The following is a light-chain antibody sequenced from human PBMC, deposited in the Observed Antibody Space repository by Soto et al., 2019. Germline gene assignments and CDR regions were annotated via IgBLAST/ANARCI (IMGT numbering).Light chain of an antibody. CDR1: PSVLYSSNNKNY. CDR2: WAS. V-gene: IGKV4-1*01. CDR3: QQYYTTPLA. J-gene: IGKJ4*01. Sequence: DIVMTQSPDSLAVSLGERATINCKSSPSVLYSSNNKNYLAWYQQKPGQPPKLLIYWASTRESGVPDRFSGSGSGTDFTLTISSLHAEDVAVYYCQQYYTTPLAFGGGTKVEIK.